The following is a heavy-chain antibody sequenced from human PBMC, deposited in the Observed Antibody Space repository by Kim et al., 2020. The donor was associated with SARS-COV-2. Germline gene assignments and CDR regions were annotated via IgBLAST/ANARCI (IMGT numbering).Heavy chain of an antibody. J-gene: IGHJ4*02. Sequence: QKFQGRVTFPRDTSASTAYMELSSLRSEDTAVYYCARDRHYDFWSGYYFDYWGQGTLVTVSS. V-gene: IGHV1-3*01. CDR3: ARDRHYDFWSGYYFDY. D-gene: IGHD3-3*01.